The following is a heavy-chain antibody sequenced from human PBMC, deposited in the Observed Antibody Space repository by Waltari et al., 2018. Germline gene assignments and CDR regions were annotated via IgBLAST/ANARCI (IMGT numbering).Heavy chain of an antibody. CDR1: GFSFSAYW. CDR2: IREDGGLT. Sequence: EVRLVESGGGLVQPGGSLRLSCATSGFSFSAYWVAWVRQGPGKGLGWVDNIREDGGLTHYMESVEGRFTISRDNAKNSLSLQMSSLRVEDTAVYYCVRDLTPVIRGHAYDGLDMWGQGTLVTVSS. J-gene: IGHJ3*02. D-gene: IGHD5-12*01. V-gene: IGHV3-7*01. CDR3: VRDLTPVIRGHAYDGLDM.